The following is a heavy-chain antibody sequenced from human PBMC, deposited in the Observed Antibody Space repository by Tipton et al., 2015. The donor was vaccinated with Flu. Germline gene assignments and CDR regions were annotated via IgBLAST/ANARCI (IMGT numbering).Heavy chain of an antibody. CDR1: GDSIGSDYY. Sequence: TLSLTCSVSGDSIGSDYYWAWIRQPPGKGLEWIGNIHKTGSTYINPSLRSRVTFSVDTFKKQFSLKLRSVTAVDTAVYYCARESDTSRSGYYYYAMDVWGQGTTVTVSS. V-gene: IGHV4-38-2*02. CDR2: IHKTGST. J-gene: IGHJ6*02. CDR3: ARESDTSRSGYYYYAMDV. D-gene: IGHD6-13*01.